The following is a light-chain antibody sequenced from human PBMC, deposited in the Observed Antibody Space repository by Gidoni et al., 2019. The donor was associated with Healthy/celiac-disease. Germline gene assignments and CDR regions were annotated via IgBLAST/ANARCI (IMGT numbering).Light chain of an antibody. CDR1: QSISSW. V-gene: IGKV1-5*03. CDR3: QQFPWRGA. Sequence: DIQMTQSPSTLSASVGDRVTITCRASQSISSWLAWYQQKPGKAPKLLIYKASSLESGVPSRFSGSGSGTEFTLTISSLQPDDFATYYCQQFPWRGAFGQXTKLEIK. J-gene: IGKJ2*01. CDR2: KAS.